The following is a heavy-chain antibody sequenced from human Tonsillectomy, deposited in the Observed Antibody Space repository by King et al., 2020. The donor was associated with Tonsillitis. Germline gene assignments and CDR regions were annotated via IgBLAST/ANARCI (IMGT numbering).Heavy chain of an antibody. Sequence: EQLVQSGGGVVQPGGSLSLSCAASGFTFSSYDMHWVRQAPGKGLEWVTFIQYDGSNKYYADSVKGRFTISRDNSKNTLFLQMNSLRAEDTAVYYCAKTDRATVIHFDYWGQGTLVTVSS. D-gene: IGHD4-17*01. V-gene: IGHV3-30*02. CDR2: IQYDGSNK. CDR1: GFTFSSYD. CDR3: AKTDRATVIHFDY. J-gene: IGHJ4*02.